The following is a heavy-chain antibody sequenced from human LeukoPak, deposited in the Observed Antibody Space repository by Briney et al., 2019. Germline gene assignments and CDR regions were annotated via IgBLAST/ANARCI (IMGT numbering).Heavy chain of an antibody. CDR2: IYYSGST. D-gene: IGHD6-19*01. CDR3: ARAAYGLWLGPGRYDY. Sequence: PSETLSLTCTVSGGSISSYYWSWIRQPPGKGLEWIGYIYYSGSTNYNPSLKSRVTISVDTSKNQFSLKLSSVTAADTAVYYCARAAYGLWLGPGRYDYWGQGTLVTVSS. J-gene: IGHJ4*02. CDR1: GGSISSYY. V-gene: IGHV4-59*01.